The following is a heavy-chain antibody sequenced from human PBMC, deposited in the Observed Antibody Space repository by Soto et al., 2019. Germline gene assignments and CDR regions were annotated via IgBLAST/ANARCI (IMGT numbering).Heavy chain of an antibody. CDR3: ARVGYCSGGSCYHHFDY. Sequence: SETLSLTCTVSGGSISSYYWSWIRQPPGKGLEWIGYIYYSGSTNYNPSLKSRVTISVDTSKNQFSLKLSSVTAADTAVYYCARVGYCSGGSCYHHFDYWGQGTLVTVSS. V-gene: IGHV4-59*08. CDR2: IYYSGST. D-gene: IGHD2-15*01. J-gene: IGHJ4*02. CDR1: GGSISSYY.